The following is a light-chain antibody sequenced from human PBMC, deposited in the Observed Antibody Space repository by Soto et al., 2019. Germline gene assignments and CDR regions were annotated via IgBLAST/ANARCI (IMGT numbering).Light chain of an antibody. Sequence: ENVLTLSPGTLSLSPGETATLACRASQTVNSDYLAWFQQRPGQAPRLLLFATCGRATDIPDRFSGSGSGTDVTLAIRRLEPEDFAVYYCHQFGYSPRTFGEGTVVDI. CDR1: QTVNSDY. CDR3: HQFGYSPRT. J-gene: IGKJ1*01. CDR2: ATC. V-gene: IGKV3-20*01.